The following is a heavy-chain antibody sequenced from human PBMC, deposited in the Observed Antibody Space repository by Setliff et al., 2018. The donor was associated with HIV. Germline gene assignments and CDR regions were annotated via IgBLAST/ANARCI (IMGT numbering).Heavy chain of an antibody. V-gene: IGHV3-9*01. J-gene: IGHJ4*02. Sequence: GGSLRLSCAASGFTFDDYAMHWVRQAPGKGLEWVSSISWNSGTTDYADSVKGRFTISRDNAKNSVYLQMNSLRVEDTAMYYCTKDHLSGWASDCWGQGTLVTVSS. CDR1: GFTFDDYA. CDR3: TKDHLSGWASDC. CDR2: ISWNSGTT. D-gene: IGHD6-19*01.